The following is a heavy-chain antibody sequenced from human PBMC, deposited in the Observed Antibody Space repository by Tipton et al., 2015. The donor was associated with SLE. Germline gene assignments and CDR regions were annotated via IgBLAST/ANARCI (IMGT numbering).Heavy chain of an antibody. CDR3: ARSDYGDWYFAL. CDR2: IYYSGIT. V-gene: IGHV4-59*08. Sequence: TLSLTCTVSGDSISSHYWNWIRQPPGKGLEWIGYIYYSGITYYNPSLKSRVTISVDTSKKQFSLKLNSVTAADTAVYHCARSDYGDWYFALWGRGTLVTVSS. D-gene: IGHD4-17*01. J-gene: IGHJ2*01. CDR1: GDSISSHY.